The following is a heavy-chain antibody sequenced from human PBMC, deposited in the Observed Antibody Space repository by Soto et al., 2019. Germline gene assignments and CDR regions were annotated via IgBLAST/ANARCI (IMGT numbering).Heavy chain of an antibody. J-gene: IGHJ6*02. V-gene: IGHV3-30*18. Sequence: GGSLRLSCAASGFTFSSYGMHWVRQAPGKGLEWVAVISYDGSNKYYADSVKGRFTISRDNSKNTLYLQMNSLRAEDTAVYYCAKSVYRIVGATIPYYYYGMAVWGQGTTVTVSS. CDR3: AKSVYRIVGATIPYYYYGMAV. CDR1: GFTFSSYG. D-gene: IGHD1-26*01. CDR2: ISYDGSNK.